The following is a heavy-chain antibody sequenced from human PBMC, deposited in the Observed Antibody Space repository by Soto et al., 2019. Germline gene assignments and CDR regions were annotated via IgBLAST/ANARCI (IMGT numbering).Heavy chain of an antibody. CDR3: AKAPYDSSGYASMDV. Sequence: GGSLRLSCAASGFTFSSYAMSWVRQAPGKGLEWVSAISGSGGSTYYADSVKGRFTISRDNSKNTLYLQMNSLRAEDTAVYYCAKAPYDSSGYASMDVWGQGTTVTVSS. V-gene: IGHV3-23*01. J-gene: IGHJ6*02. CDR2: ISGSGGST. CDR1: GFTFSSYA. D-gene: IGHD3-22*01.